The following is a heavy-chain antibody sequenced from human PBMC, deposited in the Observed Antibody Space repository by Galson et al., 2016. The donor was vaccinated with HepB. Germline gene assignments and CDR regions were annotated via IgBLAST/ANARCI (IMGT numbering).Heavy chain of an antibody. CDR2: IYYSGST. Sequence: ETLSLTCTVSGGSISSGSYYWAWIRQPPGKGLEWIGSIYYSGSTYHNPSLKSRVTISVDPSKNQFSLKLRSVTAADTAVYYCARDYNGVLYWGQGTLVTVSS. J-gene: IGHJ4*02. D-gene: IGHD3-10*01. CDR1: GGSISSGSYY. CDR3: ARDYNGVLY. V-gene: IGHV4-39*07.